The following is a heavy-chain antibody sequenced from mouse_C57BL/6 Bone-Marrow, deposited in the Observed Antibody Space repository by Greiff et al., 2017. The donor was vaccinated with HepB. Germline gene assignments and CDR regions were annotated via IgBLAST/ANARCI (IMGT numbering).Heavy chain of an antibody. J-gene: IGHJ2*01. V-gene: IGHV1-69*01. CDR2: IDPSDSYT. CDR3: ARRDGKDYFDY. Sequence: QVQLQQPGAELVMPGASVKLSCKASGYTFTSYWMHWVKQRPGQGLEWIGEIDPSDSYTNYNQKFKGKSTLTVDKSSSPAYMQLSSLTADDSAVYYCARRDGKDYFDYWGQGTTLTVSS. D-gene: IGHD2-1*01. CDR1: GYTFTSYW.